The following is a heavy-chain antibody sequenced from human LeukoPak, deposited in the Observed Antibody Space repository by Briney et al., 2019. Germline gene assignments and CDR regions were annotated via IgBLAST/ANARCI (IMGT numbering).Heavy chain of an antibody. CDR1: GFTFSSYG. D-gene: IGHD3-10*01. J-gene: IGHJ4*02. CDR3: ATPNYPEQDY. V-gene: IGHV3-30*03. CDR2: ISYDGSNK. Sequence: PGGSLRLSCAASGFTFSSYGMHWVRQAPGKGLEWVAVISYDGSNKYYADSVKGRFTISRDNSKNTLYLQMNSLRAEDTAVYYCATPNYPEQDYWGQGTLVTVSS.